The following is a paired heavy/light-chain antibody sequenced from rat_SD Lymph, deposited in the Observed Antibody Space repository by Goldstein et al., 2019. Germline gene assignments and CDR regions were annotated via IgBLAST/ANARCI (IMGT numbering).Heavy chain of an antibody. CDR2: INQDSSTI. D-gene: IGHD1-2*01. CDR1: GFSFNDYW. J-gene: IGHJ3*01. CDR3: ARSFLARGYYYSSYTAFAY. V-gene: IGHV4-2*01. Sequence: EVKLVESGGGLVQPGRSLKLSCAASGFSFNDYWMGWVRQAPGKGLEWIGEINQDSSTINYTPSLKDKFTISRDNAQNTLYLQMSKLGSEDTAIYYCARSFLARGYYYSSYTAFAYWGQGTLVTVSS.
Light chain of an antibody. CDR1: QSLLYSENKKNY. Sequence: DIVMTQTPSSQAVSAGEKVTMSCKSSQSLLYSENKKNYLAWYQQKPGQSPKLLISWASTRESGVPDRFIGSGSGTDFTLTISSVQAEDLAVYYCEQYYDTPYTFGAGTKLELK. V-gene: IGKV8S4*01. CDR3: EQYYDTPYT. J-gene: IGKJ2-3*01. CDR2: WAS.